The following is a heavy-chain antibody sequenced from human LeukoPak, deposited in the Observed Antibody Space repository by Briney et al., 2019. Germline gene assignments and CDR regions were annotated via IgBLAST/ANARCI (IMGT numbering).Heavy chain of an antibody. CDR3: KKGPRITICGLVTVDAFDI. J-gene: IGHJ3*02. D-gene: IGHD3-9*01. CDR1: GLTVSSNE. V-gene: IGHV3-38-3*01. Sequence: PGGSLRLSCAPSGLTVSSNEISWVRQAPGKGLEWGSSISGGSTYYADSRKGRFTISSDNSKNTLHLQMNSLRAEDTAVYYCKKGPRITICGLVTVDAFDIWGQGTMVTVSS. CDR2: ISGGST.